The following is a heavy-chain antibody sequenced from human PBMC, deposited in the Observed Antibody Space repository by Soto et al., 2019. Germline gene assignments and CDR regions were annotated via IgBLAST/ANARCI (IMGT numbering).Heavy chain of an antibody. CDR3: ARDHYPDCSSTSCYLHY. Sequence: QVQLVQSGAEVKKPGSSVKVSCKASGGTFSSYAISWVRQAPGQGLEWMGEIIPIFGTANYAQKFQGRVTITTDESTSTASMELSRLRSAATAVYYCARDHYPDCSSTSCYLHYWGQGTLVAVAA. CDR2: IIPIFGTA. V-gene: IGHV1-69*01. D-gene: IGHD2-2*01. CDR1: GGTFSSYA. J-gene: IGHJ4*02.